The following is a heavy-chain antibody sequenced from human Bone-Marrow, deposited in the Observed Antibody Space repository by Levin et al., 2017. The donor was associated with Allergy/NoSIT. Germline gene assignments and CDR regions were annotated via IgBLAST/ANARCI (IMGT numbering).Heavy chain of an antibody. Sequence: SQTLSLTCTVSGGSISEYYWNWIRQPPGKGLEWIGDIHSTGSTNYNSSLKSRVTISVETSKNQFSLKLSSVTAADTAVYYCARSPPYYSDTGGYYYPGSHDFDYWGQGTLVTVSS. CDR3: ARSPPYYSDTGGYYYPGSHDFDY. V-gene: IGHV4-59*01. J-gene: IGHJ4*02. CDR1: GGSISEYY. D-gene: IGHD3-22*01. CDR2: IHSTGST.